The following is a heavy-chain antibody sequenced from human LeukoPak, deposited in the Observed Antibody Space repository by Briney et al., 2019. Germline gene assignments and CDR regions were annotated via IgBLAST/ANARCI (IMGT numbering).Heavy chain of an antibody. J-gene: IGHJ4*02. CDR2: IYHSGST. CDR3: ARDRAIFGVVTDY. Sequence: SETLSLTCTVSGYSISSGYYWGWIRQPPGKGLEWIGSIYHSGSTYYNPSLKSRVTISVDTSKNQFSLKLSSVTAADTAVYYCARDRAIFGVVTDYWGQGTLVTVSS. CDR1: GYSISSGYY. D-gene: IGHD3-3*01. V-gene: IGHV4-38-2*02.